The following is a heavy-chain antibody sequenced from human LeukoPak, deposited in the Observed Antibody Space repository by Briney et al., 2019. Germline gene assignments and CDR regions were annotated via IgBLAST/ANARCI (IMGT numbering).Heavy chain of an antibody. CDR1: EFTFSSYN. J-gene: IGHJ6*04. Sequence: PGGSLRLSCTASEFTFSSYNMNWVRQAPGKGLEWVSSISSSSNYIYYADSVKGRFTISRDNAKNSLFLQMNSLSVEDTAVYYCARGYYYGLDVWGKGTTVTVSS. V-gene: IGHV3-21*01. CDR2: ISSSSNYI. CDR3: ARGYYYGLDV. D-gene: IGHD1-14*01.